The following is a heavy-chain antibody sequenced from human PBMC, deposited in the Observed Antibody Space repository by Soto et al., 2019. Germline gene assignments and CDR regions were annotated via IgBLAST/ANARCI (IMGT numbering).Heavy chain of an antibody. J-gene: IGHJ6*02. V-gene: IGHV1-69*05. CDR2: IIPIFGTA. D-gene: IGHD5-18*01. CDR3: ARDSGYSSHYYYCGMDV. CDR1: GGTFSSYA. Sequence: SVNVSCKDSGGTFSSYAISWVRQAPGQGLEWMGGIIPIFGTANYAQKFQGRVTITTYESTSTAYMELSSLSSEDTAVYYCARDSGYSSHYYYCGMDVWGQGTTVTVSS.